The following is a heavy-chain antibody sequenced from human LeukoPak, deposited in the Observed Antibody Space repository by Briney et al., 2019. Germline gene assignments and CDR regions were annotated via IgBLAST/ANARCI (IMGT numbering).Heavy chain of an antibody. J-gene: IGHJ3*02. CDR2: ISADNGKT. CDR1: GYTFTSYG. D-gene: IGHD1-26*01. V-gene: IGHV1-18*01. CDR3: AREDDTGRYMGDDAFDI. Sequence: ASVKVSCKASGYTFTSYGISWVRQAPGQGLEWMGWISADNGKTNYAQKLQGRVTMTTDTSTTTAYMELRSLRSDDTAVYYCAREDDTGRYMGDDAFDIWGQGTMVTVSS.